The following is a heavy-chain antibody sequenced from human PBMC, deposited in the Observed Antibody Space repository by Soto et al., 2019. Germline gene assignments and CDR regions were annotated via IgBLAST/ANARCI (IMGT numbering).Heavy chain of an antibody. CDR3: ARDLNAAGWFEP. Sequence: QVQLQESGPGLVKPSQTLSLTCTISGGSISSGGYYWSWIRQHPGKGLEWIGYINYSGSTYYTPSLKSRVTIAVDTSKNRFSLKLSSVTAADTAEYYCARDLNAAGWFEPWGQGTLVTVSS. V-gene: IGHV4-31*03. CDR1: GGSISSGGYY. J-gene: IGHJ5*02. CDR2: INYSGST. D-gene: IGHD2-2*01.